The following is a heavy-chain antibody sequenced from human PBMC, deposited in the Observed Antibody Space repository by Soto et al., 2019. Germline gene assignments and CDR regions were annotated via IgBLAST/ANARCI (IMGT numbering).Heavy chain of an antibody. J-gene: IGHJ4*02. CDR3: ARHLDIVVVPSAYFDY. V-gene: IGHV4-39*01. CDR2: IYYSGST. CDR1: GGSISSSSYY. Sequence: SETLSLTCTVSGGSISSSSYYWGWIRQPPGKGLEWIGSIYYSGSTYYKPSLKSRVTISVDTSKKQFSLKLSSVTAADTAVYYCARHLDIVVVPSAYFDYWGQGTLVTVSS. D-gene: IGHD2-2*03.